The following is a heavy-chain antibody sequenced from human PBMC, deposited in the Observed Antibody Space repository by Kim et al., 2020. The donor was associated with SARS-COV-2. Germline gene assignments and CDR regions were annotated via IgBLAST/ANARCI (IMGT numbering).Heavy chain of an antibody. Sequence: RFTISRDNAKNSLYLQMNSLRAEDTALYYCAKGRSSSSPSYYYYYGMDVWGQGTTVTVSS. D-gene: IGHD6-13*01. V-gene: IGHV3-9*01. J-gene: IGHJ6*02. CDR3: AKGRSSSSPSYYYYYGMDV.